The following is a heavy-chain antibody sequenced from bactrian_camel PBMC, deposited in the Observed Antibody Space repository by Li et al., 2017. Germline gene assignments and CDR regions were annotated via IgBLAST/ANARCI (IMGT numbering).Heavy chain of an antibody. J-gene: IGHJ4*01. CDR3: AADRYGGSWNLGALCVRTEQKHNY. CDR1: GQSFTGYC. Sequence: VQLVESGGGSVQTGGSLRLSCAPSGQSFTGYCMAWFRQAPGEERKAVASLDSVGTTSYADSVKGRFTISRDNANNTLFLQMNNLKPEDTAMYYCAADRYGGSWNLGALCVRTEQKHNYWGQGTQVTVS. D-gene: IGHD6*01. CDR2: LDSVGTT. V-gene: IGHV3S57*01.